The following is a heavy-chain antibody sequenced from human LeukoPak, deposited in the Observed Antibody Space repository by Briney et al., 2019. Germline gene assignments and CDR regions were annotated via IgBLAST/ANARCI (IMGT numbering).Heavy chain of an antibody. CDR2: ISSSGSTI. CDR1: GFTFSDYY. V-gene: IGHV3-11*01. J-gene: IGHJ6*02. D-gene: IGHD5-18*01. Sequence: GGSLRLSCAASGFTFSDYYMSWIRQAPGKGLEWVSYISSSGSTIYYADFVKGRFTISRDNAKNSLYLQMNSLRAEDTAVYYCARDNSLRGYSYGYGYYGMDVWGQGTTVTVSS. CDR3: ARDNSLRGYSYGYGYYGMDV.